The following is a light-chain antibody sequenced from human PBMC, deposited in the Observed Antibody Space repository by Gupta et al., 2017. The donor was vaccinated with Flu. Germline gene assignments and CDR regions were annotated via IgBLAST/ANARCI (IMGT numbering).Light chain of an antibody. V-gene: IGKV1-5*03. CDR2: KAS. Sequence: PSTPSASVGDRVTITCRASQSISSWLAWFLQKPGKAPQPLIYKASNLEEGVPSRFSGRGSGTEFTLTISSLQPDDFATYYCQQYNSYSRTFGQGTKVEIK. CDR3: QQYNSYSRT. J-gene: IGKJ1*01. CDR1: QSISSW.